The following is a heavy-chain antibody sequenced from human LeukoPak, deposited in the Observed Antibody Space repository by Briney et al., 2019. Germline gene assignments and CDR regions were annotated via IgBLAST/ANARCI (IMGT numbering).Heavy chain of an antibody. D-gene: IGHD1-26*01. Sequence: PSETLSLTCTVSGGSINSGNYYWTWIRQPAGKGLEWIRHFFATGSTSSSHNPSLSGRASISVDTSKNQFSLELNSVTAADSAVYFCARGIVSPRFYDYMDVWGKGTTVTVSS. CDR3: ARGIVSPRFYDYMDV. CDR2: FFATGST. V-gene: IGHV4-61*09. J-gene: IGHJ6*03. CDR1: GGSINSGNYY.